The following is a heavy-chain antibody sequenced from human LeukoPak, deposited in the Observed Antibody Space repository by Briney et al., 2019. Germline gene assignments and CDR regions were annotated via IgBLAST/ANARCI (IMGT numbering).Heavy chain of an antibody. CDR2: IKQDGGTR. Sequence: PGGSLRLSCAASGFTFTNSWMAWVRQAPGKGLEWVANIKQDGGTRHYADSLRGRFTISRDNPKNSLYLQTNSLRADDTAVYYCARDTVGSLDYWGQGILVTVAS. J-gene: IGHJ4*02. D-gene: IGHD1-26*01. CDR3: ARDTVGSLDY. V-gene: IGHV3-7*01. CDR1: GFTFTNSW.